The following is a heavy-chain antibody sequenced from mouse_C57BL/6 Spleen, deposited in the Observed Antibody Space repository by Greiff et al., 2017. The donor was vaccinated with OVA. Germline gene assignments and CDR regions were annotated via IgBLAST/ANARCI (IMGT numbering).Heavy chain of an antibody. J-gene: IGHJ4*01. CDR1: GYTFTSYW. CDR2: IDPSDSYT. V-gene: IGHV1-50*01. Sequence: VQLQQPGAELVKPGASVKLSCKASGYTFTSYWMQWVKQRPGQGLEWIGEIDPSDSYTNYNQKFKGKATLTVDTSSSTAYMQLSSLTSEDSAVXYCARWDYSNSGSAIDYWGQGTSVTVSS. D-gene: IGHD2-5*01. CDR3: ARWDYSNSGSAIDY.